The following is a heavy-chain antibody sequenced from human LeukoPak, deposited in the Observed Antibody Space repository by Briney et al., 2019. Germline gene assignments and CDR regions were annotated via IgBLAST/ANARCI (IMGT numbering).Heavy chain of an antibody. D-gene: IGHD5-18*01. Sequence: SETLSLTCTVSGGSISSYYWSWIRQPPGKGLDCIGYIYYSGSTNYNPSLKSRVTISVDTSKNQFSLKLSSVTAADTAVYYCARISGYSYGYWGWFDPWGQGTLVTVSS. CDR2: IYYSGST. V-gene: IGHV4-59*01. J-gene: IGHJ5*02. CDR1: GGSISSYY. CDR3: ARISGYSYGYWGWFDP.